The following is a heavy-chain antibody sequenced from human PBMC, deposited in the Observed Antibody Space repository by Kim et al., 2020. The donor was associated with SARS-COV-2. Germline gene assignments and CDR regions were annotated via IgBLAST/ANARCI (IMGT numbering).Heavy chain of an antibody. CDR3: AREGIVGATTGLDY. CDR2: ISYDGSNK. CDR1: GFTFSSYG. V-gene: IGHV3-33*05. D-gene: IGHD1-26*01. J-gene: IGHJ4*02. Sequence: GGSLRLSCAASGFTFSSYGMHWVRQAPGKGLEWVAVISYDGSNKYYADSVKGRFTISRDTSKNTLYLQMNSLRAEDTAVYYCAREGIVGATTGLDYWGQG.